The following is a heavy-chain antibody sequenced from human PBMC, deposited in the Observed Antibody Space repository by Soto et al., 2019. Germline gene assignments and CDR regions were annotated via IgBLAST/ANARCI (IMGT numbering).Heavy chain of an antibody. D-gene: IGHD3-22*01. CDR1: GASVSSYY. Sequence: SETLSLTCTVSGASVSSYYWTWIRQPPGKGLEWIAYMYFSGSTNYNPSLKSRVTISVDTSKNQFSLQLNSVTPEDTALYYCASSDRSGFGFDYWGQGTLVTVSS. V-gene: IGHV4-59*02. CDR2: MYFSGST. CDR3: ASSDRSGFGFDY. J-gene: IGHJ4*02.